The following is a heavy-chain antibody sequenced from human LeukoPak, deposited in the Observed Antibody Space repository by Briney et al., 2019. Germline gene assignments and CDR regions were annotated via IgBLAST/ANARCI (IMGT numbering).Heavy chain of an antibody. D-gene: IGHD3-22*01. Sequence: PGGSLRLSCAASGFTFSSYSMNWVRQAPGKGLEWVSSISSSSSYIYYADSVKGRFTISRDNAKNSLYLQMNSLRAEDTAVYYCARGPTYYDSSGYYYFDYWGQGTLVTVSS. CDR1: GFTFSSYS. CDR3: ARGPTYYDSSGYYYFDY. V-gene: IGHV3-21*01. CDR2: ISSSSSYI. J-gene: IGHJ4*02.